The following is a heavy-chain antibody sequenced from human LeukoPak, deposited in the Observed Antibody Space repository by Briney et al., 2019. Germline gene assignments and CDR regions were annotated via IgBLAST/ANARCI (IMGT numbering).Heavy chain of an antibody. CDR1: GGTFSSYA. Sequence: PEKVSCKASGGTFSSYAISWVRQAPGQGLEWMGRIIPILGIANYAQKFQGRVTITADKSTSTAYMELSSLRSEDTAVYYCAIKEMATVNYYYSGMDVWGQGTTVTASS. CDR3: AIKEMATVNYYYSGMDV. CDR2: IIPILGIA. D-gene: IGHD5-24*01. V-gene: IGHV1-69*04. J-gene: IGHJ6*02.